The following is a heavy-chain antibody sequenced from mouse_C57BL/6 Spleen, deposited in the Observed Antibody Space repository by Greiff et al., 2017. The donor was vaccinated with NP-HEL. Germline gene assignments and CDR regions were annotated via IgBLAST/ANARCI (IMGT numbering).Heavy chain of an antibody. CDR1: GYTFTSYW. CDR3: ARGDGYDAMDY. CDR2: IDPSDSYT. Sequence: QVQLQQPGAELVMPGASVKLSCKASGYTFTSYWMHWVKQRPGQGLEWIGDIDPSDSYTNYNQKFKGKSTLTVDKSSSTAYMQLSSLTSEDSAVYYCARGDGYDAMDYWGQGTSVTVSS. J-gene: IGHJ4*01. D-gene: IGHD2-3*01. V-gene: IGHV1-69*01.